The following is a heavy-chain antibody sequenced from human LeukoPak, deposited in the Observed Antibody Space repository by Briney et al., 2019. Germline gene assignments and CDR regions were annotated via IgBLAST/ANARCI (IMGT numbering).Heavy chain of an antibody. CDR2: IYYSGST. D-gene: IGHD1/OR15-1a*01. CDR1: GGSIDSSSYY. V-gene: IGHV4-39*01. Sequence: SETLSLTCTVSGGSIDSSSYYWGWIRQPPGKGLEWIGSIYYSGSTYYNPSLKSRVTISVDTSKNQFSLKLSSVTAADTAVYYCAARGGNIPPHSFDYWGQGTLVTVSS. CDR3: AARGGNIPPHSFDY. J-gene: IGHJ4*02.